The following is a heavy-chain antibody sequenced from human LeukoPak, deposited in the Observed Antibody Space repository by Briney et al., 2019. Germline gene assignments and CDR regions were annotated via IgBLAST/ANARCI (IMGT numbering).Heavy chain of an antibody. CDR1: GFTFSSHW. V-gene: IGHV3-7*01. CDR2: IKQDGGVQ. J-gene: IGHJ4*02. CDR3: ARKGLGDC. D-gene: IGHD3-22*01. Sequence: GGSLRLSCAASGFTFSSHWMSWVRQAPGKGLEWVANIKQDGGVQYYVDSVKGRFTISRDNAKNSLYLQMNSLRAEDTAVYYCARKGLGDCWGQGTLVTVSS.